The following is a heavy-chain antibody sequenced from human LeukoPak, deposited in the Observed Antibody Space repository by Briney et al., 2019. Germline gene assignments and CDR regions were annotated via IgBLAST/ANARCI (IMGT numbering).Heavy chain of an antibody. CDR1: VYTFTSYD. V-gene: IGHV1-8*03. D-gene: IGHD2-2*03. CDR3: ARVGYCSSTSCYFNWFDP. CDR2: MNPNSGNT. J-gene: IGHJ5*02. Sequence: ASVKVSCKASVYTFTSYDINWVRQATGQGLEWMGWMNPNSGNTGYAQKFQGRVTITRNTSISTAYMELSSLRSEDTAVYYCARVGYCSSTSCYFNWFDPWGQGTLVTVSS.